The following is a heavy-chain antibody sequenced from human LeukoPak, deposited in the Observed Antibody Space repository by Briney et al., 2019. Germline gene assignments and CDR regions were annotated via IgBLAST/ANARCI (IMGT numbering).Heavy chain of an antibody. Sequence: SETLSLTCTVSGGSISPYYWSWIRQPPGKGLEWIGYIYYSTITNYNPSLKSRVTISVDTSKNQFSLKLSSVTAADTAVYYCARGPGVAWYFDLWGRGTLVTVSS. CDR1: GGSISPYY. CDR3: ARGPGVAWYFDL. D-gene: IGHD2-15*01. CDR2: IYYSTIT. V-gene: IGHV4-59*01. J-gene: IGHJ2*01.